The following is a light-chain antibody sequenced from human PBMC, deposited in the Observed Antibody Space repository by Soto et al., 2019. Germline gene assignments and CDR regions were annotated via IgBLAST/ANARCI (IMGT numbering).Light chain of an antibody. J-gene: IGKJ1*01. CDR1: QNIGVY. CDR2: DAS. Sequence: DIQMTQSPSSLSASVGDRVTITCRASQNIGVYLNWYQKKPGKAPKLLIYDASSLQSGVPSRFSGSGSGTEFTLTISSLQPDDFATYYCQQYNSYSGTFGQGTKVDIK. V-gene: IGKV1-5*01. CDR3: QQYNSYSGT.